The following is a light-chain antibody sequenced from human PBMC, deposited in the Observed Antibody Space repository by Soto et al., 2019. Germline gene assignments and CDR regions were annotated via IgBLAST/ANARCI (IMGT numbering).Light chain of an antibody. Sequence: ETVLTQSPGTLSLSLGERATLSCRASQSVSSSYLAWYQQKPGQAPRLLIYGASSRATGIPDRFSGSGSGTDFTLTISRLEPEDFAVYYCQQYGSSPEWTFGQGTKVEVK. CDR3: QQYGSSPEWT. V-gene: IGKV3-20*01. CDR1: QSVSSSY. CDR2: GAS. J-gene: IGKJ1*01.